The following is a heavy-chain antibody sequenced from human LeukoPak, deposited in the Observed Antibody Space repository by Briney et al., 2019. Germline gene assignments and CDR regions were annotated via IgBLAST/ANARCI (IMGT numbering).Heavy chain of an antibody. Sequence: KASETLSLTCTVSGGSISSYYWSWIRQPPGKGLEWIGYISYSGSTNYNPSLESRVTISVDTSKNQFSLKLSSVTAADTAVYYCAMDYGGNSRGFDYWGQGTQVTVSS. CDR3: AMDYGGNSRGFDY. D-gene: IGHD4-23*01. J-gene: IGHJ4*02. CDR1: GGSISSYY. CDR2: ISYSGST. V-gene: IGHV4-59*01.